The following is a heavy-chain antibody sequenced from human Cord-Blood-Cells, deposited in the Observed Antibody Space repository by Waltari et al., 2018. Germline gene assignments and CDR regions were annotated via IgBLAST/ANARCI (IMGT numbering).Heavy chain of an antibody. CDR2: LNAGNGNT. Sequence: QVQLVQSGAEVKKPGASVKVSCKASGYTFTSYALHWVRQAPGKRLEWMGWLNAGNGNTKYSQKFQGRVTITRDTSASTAYMELSSLRSEDTAVYYCARAYITMVQGVIWAFDIWGQGTMVTVSS. D-gene: IGHD3-10*01. CDR3: ARAYITMVQGVIWAFDI. J-gene: IGHJ3*02. CDR1: GYTFTSYA. V-gene: IGHV1-3*01.